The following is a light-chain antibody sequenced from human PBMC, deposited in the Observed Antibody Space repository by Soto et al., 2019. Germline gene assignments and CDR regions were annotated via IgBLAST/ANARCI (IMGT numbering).Light chain of an antibody. CDR2: WAS. CDR1: QSVLYSSNNKNY. V-gene: IGKV4-1*01. CDR3: QQFYSTPHT. J-gene: IGKJ2*01. Sequence: DIVMTQSPDSLAVSLGERATINCKSSQSVLYSSNNKNYLAWYQQKPGQPPKLLIYWASTRESGVPDRFSGSGSGTDFTLTISSLQAEEVAFYYCQQFYSTPHTFGQGTRREIK.